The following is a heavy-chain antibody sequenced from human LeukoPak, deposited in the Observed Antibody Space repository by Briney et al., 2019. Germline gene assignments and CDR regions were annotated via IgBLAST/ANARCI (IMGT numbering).Heavy chain of an antibody. V-gene: IGHV3-23*01. J-gene: IGHJ3*02. Sequence: GGSLRLSCAASGFTFSSYAMSWVRQAPGKGLEWVSAISGSGGSTYYADSVKGRFTISRDNSKNTLYLQMNSLRAEDTAVYYCAKVKGMYSSSSFAFDIWGQGTMVTVSS. CDR3: AKVKGMYSSSSFAFDI. CDR2: ISGSGGST. CDR1: GFTFSSYA. D-gene: IGHD6-6*01.